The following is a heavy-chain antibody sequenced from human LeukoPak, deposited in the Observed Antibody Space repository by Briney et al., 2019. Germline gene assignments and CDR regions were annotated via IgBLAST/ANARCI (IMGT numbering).Heavy chain of an antibody. J-gene: IGHJ5*01. Sequence: PGGSLRLSCVASGFTFGNYAMSWVRQAPGKGLQWVSQITCTVVATWYAGFARDRFTISRDNAKKSLYLQMSGLRVEDTAMYYCVKDPRDTYGTNWFVSWGQGTLLIV. D-gene: IGHD2-21*01. CDR1: GFTFGNYA. CDR3: VKDPRDTYGTNWFVS. CDR2: ITCTVVAT. V-gene: IGHV3-23*01.